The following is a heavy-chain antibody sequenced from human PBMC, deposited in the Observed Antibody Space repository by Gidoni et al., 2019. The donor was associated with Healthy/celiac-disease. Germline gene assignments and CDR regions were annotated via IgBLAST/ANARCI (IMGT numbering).Heavy chain of an antibody. Sequence: EVQLVESGGGLVQPGGSLRLSCSAYGFTFSSYAMHWVRQAPGKGLEYVSAISSNGGSTYYADSVKGRFTISRDNSKNTLYLQMSSLRAEDTAVYYCVKTGGSYLSGYYFDYWGQGTLVTVSS. CDR1: GFTFSSYA. V-gene: IGHV3-64D*06. CDR2: ISSNGGST. D-gene: IGHD1-26*01. J-gene: IGHJ4*02. CDR3: VKTGGSYLSGYYFDY.